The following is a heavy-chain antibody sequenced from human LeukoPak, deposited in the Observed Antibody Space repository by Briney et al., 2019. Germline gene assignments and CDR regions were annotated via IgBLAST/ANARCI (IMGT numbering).Heavy chain of an antibody. Sequence: VESLRLSCAASGFTFSSYSMNWVRQAPGKGLEWVSSISSSSSYIYYADSVKGRFTISRDNAKNSLYLQMNSLRAEDTAVYYCARAIADTAMAPDYWGQGTLVTVSS. J-gene: IGHJ4*02. V-gene: IGHV3-21*01. CDR2: ISSSSSYI. D-gene: IGHD5-18*01. CDR3: ARAIADTAMAPDY. CDR1: GFTFSSYS.